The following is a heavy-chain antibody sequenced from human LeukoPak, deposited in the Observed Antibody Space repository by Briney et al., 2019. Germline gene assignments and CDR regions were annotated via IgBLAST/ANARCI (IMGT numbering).Heavy chain of an antibody. Sequence: SETLTLTCTVSGGSISSTSHYWGWIRQPPGMGLEWIGTIYYSGSTYYNPSLKSRVTISVDTSNNQFSLKLNSVTAADTAVYYCARDGYSYAFDIWGQGTMVTVSS. CDR1: GGSISSTSHY. D-gene: IGHD5-18*01. J-gene: IGHJ3*02. V-gene: IGHV4-39*02. CDR3: ARDGYSYAFDI. CDR2: IYYSGST.